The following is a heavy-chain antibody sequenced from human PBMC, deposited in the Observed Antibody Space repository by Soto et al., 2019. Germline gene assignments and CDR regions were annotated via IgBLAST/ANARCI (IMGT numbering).Heavy chain of an antibody. CDR3: ARPVYGGNSGDAFDI. V-gene: IGHV1-46*01. D-gene: IGHD4-17*01. CDR2: INPSGGST. Sequence: ASVKVSCKASGYTFTSYYMHWVRQAPGQGLEWMGIINPSGGSTSYAQKFQGRVTMTRDTSTSTVYMELSSLRSEDTAVYYCARPVYGGNSGDAFDIWGQGTMVTVSS. CDR1: GYTFTSYY. J-gene: IGHJ3*02.